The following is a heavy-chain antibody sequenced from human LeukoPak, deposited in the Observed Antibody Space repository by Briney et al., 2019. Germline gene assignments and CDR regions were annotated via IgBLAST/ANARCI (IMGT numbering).Heavy chain of an antibody. CDR2: ISGSGGST. CDR3: AKDLPDLVVVPAAI. CDR1: GFTFSIYA. V-gene: IGHV3-23*01. Sequence: VGSLRLSRAASGFTFSIYAMTWVRQAPGKGLGWVSAISGSGGSTYYADSVKGRFTISRDSSKNTLYLQMNSLRAEDTAVYYCAKDLPDLVVVPAAIWGQGTLVTVSS. J-gene: IGHJ4*02. D-gene: IGHD2-2*01.